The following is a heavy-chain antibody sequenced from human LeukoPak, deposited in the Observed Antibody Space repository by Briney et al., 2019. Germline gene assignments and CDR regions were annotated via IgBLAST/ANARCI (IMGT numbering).Heavy chain of an antibody. J-gene: IGHJ4*02. V-gene: IGHV4-61*02. Sequence: SETLSLTCTVSGGSISSGSYYWSWIRQPAGKGLEWIGRIYTSGSTNYNPSLKSRVTISVDTSKNQFSLKLSSVTAADTAVYYYATASTTVTYFDYWGQGTLVTVSS. CDR2: IYTSGST. CDR3: ATASTTVTYFDY. CDR1: GGSISSGSYY. D-gene: IGHD4-17*01.